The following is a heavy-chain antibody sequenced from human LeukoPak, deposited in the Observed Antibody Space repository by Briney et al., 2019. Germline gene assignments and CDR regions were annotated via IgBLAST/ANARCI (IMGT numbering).Heavy chain of an antibody. V-gene: IGHV1-69*13. CDR1: GGTFSSYA. D-gene: IGHD4-17*01. CDR3: ARDTAVTRRRTSLYYYYYYMDV. CDR2: IIPIFGTA. J-gene: IGHJ6*03. Sequence: SVKVSCKASGGTFSSYAISWVRQAPGQGLEWMGGIIPIFGTANYAQKFQGRVTITADESTSTAYMELSSLRSEDTAVYYCARDTAVTRRRTSLYYYYYYMDVWGKGTTVTISS.